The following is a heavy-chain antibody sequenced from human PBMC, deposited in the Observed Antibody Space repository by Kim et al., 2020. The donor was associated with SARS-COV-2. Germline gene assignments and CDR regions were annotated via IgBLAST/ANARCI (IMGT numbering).Heavy chain of an antibody. Sequence: GGSLRLSCAASGFTFSSYAMHWVRQAPGKGLEWVAVISYDGSNKYYADSVKGRFTISRDNSKNTLYLQMNSLRAEDTAVYYCARDFVVITVPYYFDYWGQGTLVTVSS. CDR3: ARDFVVITVPYYFDY. J-gene: IGHJ4*02. CDR1: GFTFSSYA. D-gene: IGHD3-22*01. V-gene: IGHV3-30*04. CDR2: ISYDGSNK.